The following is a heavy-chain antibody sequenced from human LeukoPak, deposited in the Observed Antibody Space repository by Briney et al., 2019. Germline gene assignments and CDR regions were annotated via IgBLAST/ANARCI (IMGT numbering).Heavy chain of an antibody. CDR2: ISWNSGNI. CDR1: GFTFADYA. V-gene: IGHV3-9*01. CDR3: AKGRGYNYGYIFGYFDY. D-gene: IGHD5-18*01. Sequence: GGSLRLSCAASGFTFADYAMHWVRQTPGKGLEWVSGISWNSGNIDYADSVKGRFTISRDNAKSSLYLQMNSLRAEDTALYYCAKGRGYNYGYIFGYFDYWGQGTLVTVSS. J-gene: IGHJ4*02.